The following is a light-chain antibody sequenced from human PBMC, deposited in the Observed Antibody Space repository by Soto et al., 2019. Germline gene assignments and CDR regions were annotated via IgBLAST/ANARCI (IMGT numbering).Light chain of an antibody. CDR3: YSYTTSSTYV. CDR1: SSDVGGYNY. Sequence: QSVLTQPASVSGSPGQSITISCTGTSSDVGGYNYVSWYQQHPAKVPKLMIYHVSNRPSGVSDRFSGSKSGNTASLTISELQAEDEGDYYCYSYTTSSTYVFGTGSKVSVL. J-gene: IGLJ1*01. CDR2: HVS. V-gene: IGLV2-14*01.